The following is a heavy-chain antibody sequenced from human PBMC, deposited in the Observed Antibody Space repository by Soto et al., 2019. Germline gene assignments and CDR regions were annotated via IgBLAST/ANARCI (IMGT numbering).Heavy chain of an antibody. CDR3: ARDLGDYVWGSYRSLGSYGMDV. CDR2: IYYSGST. D-gene: IGHD3-16*02. V-gene: IGHV4-61*01. CDR1: GGSVSSGSYY. J-gene: IGHJ6*02. Sequence: PSETLSLTCTVSGGSVSSGSYYWSWIRQPPGKGLEWIGYIYYSGSTNYNPSLKSRVTISVDTSKNQFSLKLSSVTAADTAVYYCARDLGDYVWGSYRSLGSYGMDVWGQGTTVTVS.